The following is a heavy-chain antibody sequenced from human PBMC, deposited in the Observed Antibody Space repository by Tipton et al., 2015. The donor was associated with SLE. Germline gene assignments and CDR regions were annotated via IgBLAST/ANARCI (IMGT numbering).Heavy chain of an antibody. V-gene: IGHV3-23*01. CDR3: AKSRGYDCIWAKYDFDY. D-gene: IGHD3-16*01. CDR2: MTGSGGST. Sequence: SLRLSCAASGFTFRSYAMSWVRQAPGKGLEWVSGMTGSGGSTYFADSGKGRFTISRDNSKNTLYLQMSSLGVEDTAVYYCAKSRGYDCIWAKYDFDYWGQGTLVTVSS. CDR1: GFTFRSYA. J-gene: IGHJ4*02.